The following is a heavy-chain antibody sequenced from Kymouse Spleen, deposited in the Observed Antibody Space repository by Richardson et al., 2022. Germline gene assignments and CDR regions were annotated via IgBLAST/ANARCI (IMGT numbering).Heavy chain of an antibody. CDR1: GYSFTSYW. CDR2: IYPGDSDT. CDR3: ARTYYDILTGYSPWYFDL. Sequence: EVQLVQSGAEVKKPGESLKISCKGSGYSFTSYWIGWVRQMPGKGLEWMGIIYPGDSDTRYSPSFQGQVTISADKSISTAYLQWSSLKASDTAMYYCARTYYDILTGYSPWYFDLWGRGTLVTVSS. J-gene: IGHJ2*01. D-gene: IGHD3-9*01. V-gene: IGHV5-51*01.